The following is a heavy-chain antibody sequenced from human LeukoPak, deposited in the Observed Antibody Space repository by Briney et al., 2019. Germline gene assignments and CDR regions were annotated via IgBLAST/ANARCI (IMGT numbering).Heavy chain of an antibody. CDR2: IRYDGSNK. D-gene: IGHD3-22*01. V-gene: IGHV3-30*02. CDR3: AKGPYYYDSSGYSPLDY. CDR1: GFTFSSYG. J-gene: IGHJ4*02. Sequence: PGGSLRLSCAASGFTFSSYGMHWVRQAPGKGLEWVAFIRYDGSNKYYADSVKGRFTISRDNSKNTLYLQMNSLRAEDTAVYYCAKGPYYYDSSGYSPLDYWGQGTLVTVSS.